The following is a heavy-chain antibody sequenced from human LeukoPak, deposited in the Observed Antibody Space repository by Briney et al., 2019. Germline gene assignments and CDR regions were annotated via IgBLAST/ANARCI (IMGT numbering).Heavy chain of an antibody. CDR3: ATVGVAKGLLAYYYYMDV. CDR2: VDPEDGET. Sequence: ATVKISCKASGYTFTNYYMHWVQQAPGKGLEWMGRVDPEDGETIYAEKFQGRVTITADTSTDTAYMELSSLRSEDTAVYYCATVGVAKGLLAYYYYMDVWGKGTTVTVSS. D-gene: IGHD5-24*01. CDR1: GYTFTNYY. J-gene: IGHJ6*03. V-gene: IGHV1-69-2*01.